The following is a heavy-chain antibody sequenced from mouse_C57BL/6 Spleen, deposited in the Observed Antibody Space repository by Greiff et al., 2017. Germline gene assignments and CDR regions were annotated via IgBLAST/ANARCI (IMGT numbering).Heavy chain of an antibody. CDR3: ARGAGYSNSYYFDY. CDR1: GYTFTSYW. V-gene: IGHV1-69*01. Sequence: QVQLQQPGAELVMPGASVKLSCKASGYTFTSYWMHWVKQRPGQGLEWIGEIDPSDSYTNYNQKFKGKSTLTVDKSSSTAYMQLSSLTSEDSAVYYCARGAGYSNSYYFDYWGQGTTLTVSS. J-gene: IGHJ2*01. D-gene: IGHD2-5*01. CDR2: IDPSDSYT.